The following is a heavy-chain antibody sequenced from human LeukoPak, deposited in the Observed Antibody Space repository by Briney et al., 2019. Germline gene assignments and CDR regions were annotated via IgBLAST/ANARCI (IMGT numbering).Heavy chain of an antibody. CDR1: GYSISSGYY. CDR2: IYHSGGT. V-gene: IGHV4-38-2*01. Sequence: SETLPLTCAVSGYSISSGYYWDWIRPPPGKGLEWIGSIYHSGGTYYNPSLKSRVTISVDTSKNQFSLNLSSVTAADTAVYYCARSRERNRFGELGYWGQGTLVTVSS. J-gene: IGHJ4*02. D-gene: IGHD3-10*01. CDR3: ARSRERNRFGELGY.